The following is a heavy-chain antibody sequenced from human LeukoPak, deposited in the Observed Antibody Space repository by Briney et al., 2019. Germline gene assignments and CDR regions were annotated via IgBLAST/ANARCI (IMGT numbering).Heavy chain of an antibody. CDR1: GFTFSSYA. D-gene: IGHD2-2*01. V-gene: IGHV3-21*01. J-gene: IGHJ3*01. CDR2: LSSGSTYI. CDR3: ARDWGKTGYCSSTNCPDAFDL. Sequence: GGSLRLSCAASGFTFSSYAMHWVRQAPGKGLEWVASLSSGSTYIYYGDSMKGRFTISRDNAQNSVFLHMSRLRLEDTAVYYCARDWGKTGYCSSTNCPDAFDLWGQGTMVIVSS.